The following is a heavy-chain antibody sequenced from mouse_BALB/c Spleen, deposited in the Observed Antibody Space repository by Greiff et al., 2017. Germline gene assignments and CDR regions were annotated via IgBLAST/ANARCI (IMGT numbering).Heavy chain of an antibody. CDR2: INPDSSTI. D-gene: IGHD3-1*01. Sequence: EVKLLESGGGLVQPGGSLKLSCAASGFDFSRYWMCWVRQAPGKGLEWIGEINPDSSTINYTPSLKDKFIISRDNAKNTLYLQMSKVRAEYTALYDCARRGYLRAMDYWGQGTSVTVSS. V-gene: IGHV4-1*02. CDR1: GFDFSRYW. J-gene: IGHJ4*01. CDR3: ARRGYLRAMDY.